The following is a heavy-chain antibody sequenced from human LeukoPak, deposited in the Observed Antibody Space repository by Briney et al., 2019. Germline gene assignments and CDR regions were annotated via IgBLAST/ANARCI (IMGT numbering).Heavy chain of an antibody. CDR2: MAFSCNT. J-gene: IGHJ4*02. V-gene: IGHV4-39*01. CDR1: GGSINRRGYA. D-gene: IGHD1-26*01. CDR3: ARLDGWGLDFDS. Sequence: PAPSLSLTCPVSGGSINRRGYACAWLRQSPQNGLEWIGCMAFSCNTSFNPSVQSRVDISLSTSKNQFSLNLTYVTAADKAANLCARLDGWGLDFDSWGQGTLVVVSS.